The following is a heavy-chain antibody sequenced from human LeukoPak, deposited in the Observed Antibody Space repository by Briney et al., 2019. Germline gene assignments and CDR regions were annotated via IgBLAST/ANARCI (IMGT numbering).Heavy chain of an antibody. CDR2: IYYTGST. CDR1: GGSISSYY. V-gene: IGHV4-59*05. D-gene: IGHD2-2*01. CDR3: ARLGLITPTATIHWYFDL. Sequence: SETLSLTCTVSGGSISSYYWSWIRQPPGKGLEWIGSIYYTGSTYYNPSLKSRVTISVDTSKNQFSLKLSSVTAADTAVYYCARLGLITPTATIHWYFDLWGRGTLVTVSS. J-gene: IGHJ2*01.